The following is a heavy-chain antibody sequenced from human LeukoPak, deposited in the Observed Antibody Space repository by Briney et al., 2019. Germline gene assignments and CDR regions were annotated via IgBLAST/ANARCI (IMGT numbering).Heavy chain of an antibody. CDR2: IRYDGSNK. CDR1: GFTFSSYG. V-gene: IGHV3-30*02. CDR3: AKDRDILTGDAFDY. J-gene: IGHJ4*02. D-gene: IGHD3-9*01. Sequence: GGSLRLSCAASGFTFSSYGVHWVRHAPGKGLEWVAFIRYDGSNKYYADSVKGRFTISRDNSKNTLYLQMNSLRAEDTAVYYCAKDRDILTGDAFDYWGQGTLVTVSS.